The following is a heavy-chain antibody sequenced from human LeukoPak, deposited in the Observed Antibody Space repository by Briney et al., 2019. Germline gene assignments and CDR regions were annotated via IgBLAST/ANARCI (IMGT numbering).Heavy chain of an antibody. J-gene: IGHJ4*02. V-gene: IGHV4-4*07. D-gene: IGHD6-13*01. CDR2: IYTTGST. CDR3: ARAGYTSTWTFDY. CDR1: GGSIRSYF. Sequence: SKTLSLTCSVSGGSIRSYFWSWIRQSAGKGLEHIGRIYTTGSTNYNPSFRSRVTMSVDTSKNQFSLNLKSVDAADTAVYYCARAGYTSTWTFDYWGQGILVTVSS.